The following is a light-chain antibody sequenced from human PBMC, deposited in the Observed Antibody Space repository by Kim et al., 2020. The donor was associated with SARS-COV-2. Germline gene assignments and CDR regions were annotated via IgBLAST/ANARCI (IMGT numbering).Light chain of an antibody. V-gene: IGKV3-11*01. J-gene: IGKJ2*01. CDR3: QQRGNWPPYT. Sequence: EIVLTQSPATLSLSPGERATLSCRASESVYSYLAWYQQKPGQAPRLLIYDASNRATGIPARFSGSGSGTDFTLTISSLESEDFAVYYCQQRGNWPPYTFGQGTKLEI. CDR2: DAS. CDR1: ESVYSY.